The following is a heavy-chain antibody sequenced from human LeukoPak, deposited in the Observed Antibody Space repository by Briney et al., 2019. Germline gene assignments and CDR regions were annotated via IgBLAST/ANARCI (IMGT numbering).Heavy chain of an antibody. D-gene: IGHD5-18*01. CDR1: GFTFASYA. CDR3: ARSEVETAMVGDY. J-gene: IGHJ4*02. V-gene: IGHV3-23*01. CDR2: ITASGFST. Sequence: GGSLRLSCAASGFTFASYAMSWVRQAPGKGLEWVSVITASGFSTYYADSVKGRFTISRDNSKNTLFPQMNSLRAEDTAVYYCARSEVETAMVGDYWGQGTLVTVSS.